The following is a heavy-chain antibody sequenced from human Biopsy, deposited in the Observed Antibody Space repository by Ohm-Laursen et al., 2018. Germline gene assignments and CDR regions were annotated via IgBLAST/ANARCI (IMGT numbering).Heavy chain of an antibody. D-gene: IGHD3-16*01. CDR2: IHGSGRT. Sequence: GSLRLSCAASEFSVDRNHMNWVRQAPGKGLEWVSMIHGSGRTDYADSVKGRFTVSRDNSKDTVYLQMTALRVDDTAMYYCAGAGGHSFWGQGALVTVSS. V-gene: IGHV3-66*01. J-gene: IGHJ4*02. CDR1: EFSVDRNH. CDR3: AGAGGHSF.